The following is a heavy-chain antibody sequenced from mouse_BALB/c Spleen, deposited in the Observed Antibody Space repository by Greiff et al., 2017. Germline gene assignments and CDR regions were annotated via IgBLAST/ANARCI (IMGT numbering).Heavy chain of an antibody. CDR2: IDPANGNT. D-gene: IGHD1-2*01. CDR1: GFNIKDTY. Sequence: VQLQQSGAELVKPGASVKLSCTASGFNIKDTYMHWVKQRPEQGLEWIGRIDPANGNTKYDPKFQGKATITADTSSNTAYLQLSSLTSEDTAVYYCARYYGYVGAMDYWGQGTSVTVSS. J-gene: IGHJ4*01. CDR3: ARYYGYVGAMDY. V-gene: IGHV14-3*02.